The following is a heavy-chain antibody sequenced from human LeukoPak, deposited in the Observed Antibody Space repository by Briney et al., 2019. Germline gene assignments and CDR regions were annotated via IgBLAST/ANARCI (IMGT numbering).Heavy chain of an antibody. CDR2: MIHSGST. D-gene: IGHD6-19*01. CDR1: GGSFSSYY. J-gene: IGHJ4*02. V-gene: IGHV4-34*12. CDR3: ARENPYSSGWYAGYYFDY. Sequence: PETLSLTCGVSGGSFSSYYWSWICQPPGKGLEWIGEMIHSGSTNYNPSLKSRVTMSVDTSKNQFSLKLSSVTAADTAVYYCARENPYSSGWYAGYYFDYWGQGTLVTVSS.